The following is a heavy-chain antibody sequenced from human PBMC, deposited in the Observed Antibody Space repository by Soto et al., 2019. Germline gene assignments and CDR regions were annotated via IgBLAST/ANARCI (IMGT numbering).Heavy chain of an antibody. D-gene: IGHD3-10*01. CDR3: AKGGSGGYAFDY. CDR2: ISWDRSSI. CDR1: GFTFDDYA. J-gene: IGHJ4*02. V-gene: IGHV3-9*01. Sequence: GGSLRLSCAASGFTFDDYAMHWVRQAPGKGLEWVSGISWDRSSIIYADSVKGRFTISRDNSKNTLYLQMNRLRAEHTAVYYCAKGGSGGYAFDYWGQGTLVTVSS.